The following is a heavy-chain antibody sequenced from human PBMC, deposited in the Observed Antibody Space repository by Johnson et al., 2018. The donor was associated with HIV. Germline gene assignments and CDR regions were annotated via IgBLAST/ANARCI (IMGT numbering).Heavy chain of an antibody. J-gene: IGHJ3*02. CDR1: RFTFNSYA. CDR2: IWFDGSNE. V-gene: IGHV3-33*08. CDR3: ARGALGDWVDAFDI. Sequence: QVQLVESGGGVVQPGRSLRLSCAASRFTFNSYAMHWVRQAPGKGLEWVAVIWFDGSNEYYADSVKGRFTISRDNSKNTLFLQMNNLKVEDTAVYYCARGALGDWVDAFDIWGQGTIVTVSS. D-gene: IGHD3-16*01.